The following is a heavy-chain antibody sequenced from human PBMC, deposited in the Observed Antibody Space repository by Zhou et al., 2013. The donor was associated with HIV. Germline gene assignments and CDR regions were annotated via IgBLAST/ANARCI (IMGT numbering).Heavy chain of an antibody. V-gene: IGHV1-18*01. D-gene: IGHD2-8*01. CDR1: GYTFTRYD. CDR3: ARARCTNGICYSAGGYFFHMDV. CDR2: ISGDTHFT. J-gene: IGHJ6*03. Sequence: QVQLVQSGDEVRKPGASVKVSCKTSGYTFTRYDIAWVRQAPGQGLEWMGWISGDTHFTKYARKFQGRVTMTIDTFKTTAYMEMRRLKYDDTAMYFCARARCTNGICYSAGGYFFHMDVWGRGTAVTVSS.